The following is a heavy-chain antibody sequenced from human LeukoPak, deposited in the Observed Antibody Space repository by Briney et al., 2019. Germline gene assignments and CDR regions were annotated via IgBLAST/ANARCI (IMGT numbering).Heavy chain of an antibody. J-gene: IGHJ4*02. CDR1: GFTFDDYA. Sequence: PGTSLRLSCAASGFTFDDYAMHWVRQPPGKGLEWVSGINWNSGRIAYADSAKGRFTISRDNAKNSLYLQMNSLKAEDMALYYCARGHSRGWYSIDYWGQGTLVIVSS. D-gene: IGHD6-19*01. CDR2: INWNSGRI. V-gene: IGHV3-9*03. CDR3: ARGHSRGWYSIDY.